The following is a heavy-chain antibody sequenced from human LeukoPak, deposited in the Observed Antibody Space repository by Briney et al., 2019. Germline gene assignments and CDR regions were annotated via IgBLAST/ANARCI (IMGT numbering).Heavy chain of an antibody. CDR3: ARATTVTTHFDY. V-gene: IGHV2-70*11. Sequence: SGPTLVNPTQTLTLTCTFSGFSLSTTRMCVTWIRQPPGKALEWLARIDWDDDKYYSTSLKTRLTVSKDTSKNQVVLTMTNMDPVDTATYYCARATTVTTHFDYWGQGTLVTVSS. D-gene: IGHD4-17*01. J-gene: IGHJ4*02. CDR1: GFSLSTTRMC. CDR2: IDWDDDK.